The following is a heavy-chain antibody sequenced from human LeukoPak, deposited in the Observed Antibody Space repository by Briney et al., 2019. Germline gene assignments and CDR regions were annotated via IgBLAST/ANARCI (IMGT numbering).Heavy chain of an antibody. CDR2: IIPIFGTA. V-gene: IGHV1-69*05. Sequence: SVKVSCKASGGTFSSYAISWVRRAPGQGLEWMGGIIPIFGTANYAQKFQGRVTITTDESTSTAYMELSSLRSEDTAVYYCARDRHCSSTSCYDYYYMDVWGKGTTVTVSS. CDR3: ARDRHCSSTSCYDYYYMDV. D-gene: IGHD2-2*01. J-gene: IGHJ6*03. CDR1: GGTFSSYA.